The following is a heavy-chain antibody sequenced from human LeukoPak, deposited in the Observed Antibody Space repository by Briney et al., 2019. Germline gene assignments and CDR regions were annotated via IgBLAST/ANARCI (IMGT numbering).Heavy chain of an antibody. V-gene: IGHV3-21*05. Sequence: PGGSLRLSCAASGFTFSRYSFNWVRQAPGKGLEWVSYITSGGNIYYADSVKGRFTISRDNAKNSLYLQMNSLRAEDTAVYYCASLYYDFWSGENYYMDVWGKGTTVTVSS. D-gene: IGHD3-3*01. CDR1: GFTFSRYS. CDR3: ASLYYDFWSGENYYMDV. CDR2: ITSGGNI. J-gene: IGHJ6*03.